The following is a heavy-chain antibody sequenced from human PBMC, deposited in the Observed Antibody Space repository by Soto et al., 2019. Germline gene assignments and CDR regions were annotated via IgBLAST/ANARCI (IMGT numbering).Heavy chain of an antibody. D-gene: IGHD3-10*01. J-gene: IGHJ4*02. CDR3: ARGIRGVIITYFDY. V-gene: IGHV1-46*01. CDR1: GYTFSSNY. CDR2: IDPSGGST. Sequence: ASVKVSCKASGYTFSSNYIHWVRQAPGQGLEWMGIIDPSGGSTSYAQKFQGRVTMTRDTSTSTVYMELSSLRSDDTAVFYCARGIRGVIITYFDYWGQGSVVTV.